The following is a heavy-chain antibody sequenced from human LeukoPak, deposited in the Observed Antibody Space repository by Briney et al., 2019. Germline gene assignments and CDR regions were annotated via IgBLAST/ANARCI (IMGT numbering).Heavy chain of an antibody. CDR1: GFTFSTYW. V-gene: IGHV3-74*01. CDR2: ISCDGANE. D-gene: IGHD3-10*01. CDR3: VLLSLTPG. Sequence: GGSLKLSCAASGFTFSTYWMHLVRQVPGKGLVWVSRISCDGANENYADSVKGRFTISRDNAKNTLYLQMNSLRAEDTAVYYCVLLSLTPGWGQGTLVTVSS. J-gene: IGHJ4*02.